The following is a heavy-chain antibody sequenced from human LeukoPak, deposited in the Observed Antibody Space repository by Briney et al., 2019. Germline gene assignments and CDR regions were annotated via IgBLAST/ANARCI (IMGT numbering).Heavy chain of an antibody. J-gene: IGHJ4*02. CDR3: AHRGNYFDD. V-gene: IGHV3-23*01. CDR1: GFIFSSYA. CDR2: IGADATTT. Sequence: GGSLRLSCAASGFIFSSYAMSWVRQAPGKGLEWVSTIGADATTTYYADSVKGRFTISRDNSKNTLYLQLNSLRADDTAVYYCAHRGNYFDDWGQGTLVTVSS.